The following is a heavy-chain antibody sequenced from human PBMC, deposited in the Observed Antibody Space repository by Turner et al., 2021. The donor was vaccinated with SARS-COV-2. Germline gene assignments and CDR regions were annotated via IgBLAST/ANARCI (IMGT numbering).Heavy chain of an antibody. D-gene: IGHD2-15*01. J-gene: IGHJ4*02. Sequence: QVQLVESGGGVVQPGRSLRLSCAASGLTFRSYGRHWVRQAPGKGLEWVAVISYDGSNKYYADSVKGRFTISRDNSKNTLYLQMNSLRAEDTAVYYCAKGLGGYCSGGSCYSGIVDYWGQGTLVTVSS. V-gene: IGHV3-30*18. CDR2: ISYDGSNK. CDR3: AKGLGGYCSGGSCYSGIVDY. CDR1: GLTFRSYG.